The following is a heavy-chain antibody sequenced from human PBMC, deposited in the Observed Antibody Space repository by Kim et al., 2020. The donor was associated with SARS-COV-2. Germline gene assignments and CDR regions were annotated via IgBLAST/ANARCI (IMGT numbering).Heavy chain of an antibody. D-gene: IGHD2-2*01. CDR1: GGTFSSYA. J-gene: IGHJ6*02. CDR2: IIPIFGTA. CDR3: ARASAQRYQLLLNYYYYYGMDV. Sequence: SVKVSCKASGGTFSSYAISWVRQAPGQGLEWMGGIIPIFGTANYAQKFQGRVTITADEPTSTAYMELSSLRSEDTAVYYCARASAQRYQLLLNYYYYYGMDVWGQGTTVTVSS. V-gene: IGHV1-69*13.